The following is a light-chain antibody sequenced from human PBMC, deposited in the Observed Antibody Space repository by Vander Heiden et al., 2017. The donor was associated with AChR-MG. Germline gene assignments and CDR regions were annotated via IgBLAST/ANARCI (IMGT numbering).Light chain of an antibody. J-gene: IGLJ2*01. Sequence: SALTQPPSASGSPGHSVTISCTGTSSDIGVYNYVSWYQQHPDKAPKLIIYEVNKRPSGVPSRFSGSKSGNTASLTVSGLQAEDEAEYYCSSYAGYYNFKVFGGGTKLTVL. V-gene: IGLV2-8*01. CDR1: SSDIGVYNY. CDR3: SSYAGYYNFKV. CDR2: EVN.